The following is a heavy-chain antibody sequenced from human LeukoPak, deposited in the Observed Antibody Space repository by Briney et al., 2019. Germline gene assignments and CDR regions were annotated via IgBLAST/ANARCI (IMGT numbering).Heavy chain of an antibody. V-gene: IGHV3-48*01. CDR2: ISSSSSTI. CDR3: ARTRGISNWFDH. Sequence: PGGSLRLSCAASGFTFISYSLIWVRQAPGKGLEWVSYISSSSSTIYYADSVKGRFTIARDNAKNSLYLQMNSLRAEDTAVYYCARTRGISNWFDHWGQGTLVTVSS. D-gene: IGHD3-3*02. CDR1: GFTFISYS. J-gene: IGHJ5*02.